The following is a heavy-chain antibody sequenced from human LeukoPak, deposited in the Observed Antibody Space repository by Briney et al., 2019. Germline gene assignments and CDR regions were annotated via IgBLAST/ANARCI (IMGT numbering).Heavy chain of an antibody. Sequence: ASVKVSCKASGYTFTNYDINWVRQTTGQGLEWMGWMNPNSANTGYAQKFQGRVTMTRNTSISTAYMELSSLRSEDTAVYYCARRNENDSNFRLVDYWGQGTLVTVSS. D-gene: IGHD5-24*01. V-gene: IGHV1-8*01. CDR1: GYTFTNYD. J-gene: IGHJ4*02. CDR3: ARRNENDSNFRLVDY. CDR2: MNPNSANT.